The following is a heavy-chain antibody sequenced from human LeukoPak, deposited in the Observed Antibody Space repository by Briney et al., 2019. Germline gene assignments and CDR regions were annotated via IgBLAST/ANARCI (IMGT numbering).Heavy chain of an antibody. J-gene: IGHJ4*02. CDR1: GFTFSSYA. V-gene: IGHV3-23*01. CDR3: AKDPYYYDSSGYYWDDY. Sequence: GGSLRLSCAASGFTFSSYAMHWVRQAPGKGLEWVSAISGSGGSTYYADSVKGRFTISRDNSKNTLYLQMNSLRAEDTAVYYCAKDPYYYDSSGYYWDDYWGQGTLVTVSS. D-gene: IGHD3-22*01. CDR2: ISGSGGST.